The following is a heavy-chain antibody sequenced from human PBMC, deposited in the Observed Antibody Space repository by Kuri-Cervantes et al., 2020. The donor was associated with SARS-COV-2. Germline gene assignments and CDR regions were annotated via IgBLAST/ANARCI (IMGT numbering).Heavy chain of an antibody. V-gene: IGHV1-24*01. J-gene: IGHJ3*02. Sequence: ASVKVSCKASGGTFSSYTISWVRQAPGQGLEWMGGFDPEDGETIYAQKFQGRVTMTEDTSTDTAYMELSSLRSEDTAVYYCARDLGDGYNFAGDAFDIWGQGTMDTVSS. CDR3: ARDLGDGYNFAGDAFDI. CDR1: GGTFSSYT. D-gene: IGHD5-24*01. CDR2: FDPEDGET.